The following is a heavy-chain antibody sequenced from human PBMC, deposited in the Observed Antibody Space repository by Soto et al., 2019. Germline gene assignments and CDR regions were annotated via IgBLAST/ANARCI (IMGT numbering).Heavy chain of an antibody. J-gene: IGHJ6*02. CDR2: IIPILGIA. Sequence: SVKVSCMASGGTFSSYTISWVRQAPGQGLEWMGRIIPILGIANYAQKFKGRVTITADKSTSTAYMELSSLRSEDTAVYYCARDIVVADNNYYYYGMDVWGQGTTVTVSS. V-gene: IGHV1-69*04. CDR3: ARDIVVADNNYYYYGMDV. CDR1: GGTFSSYT. D-gene: IGHD2-15*01.